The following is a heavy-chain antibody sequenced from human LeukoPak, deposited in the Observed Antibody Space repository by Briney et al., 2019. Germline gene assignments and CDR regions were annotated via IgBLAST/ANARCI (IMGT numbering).Heavy chain of an antibody. Sequence: GGSLRLSCAASGFTFSSYGMSWVRQAPGKGLEWVSAISDSVTSTYYADSVKGRFTISRANSKNTLYLQMNSLRAEDTAVYYCAKRSDYGVNSNYFDYWGQGTRVTVSS. J-gene: IGHJ4*02. CDR3: AKRSDYGVNSNYFDY. CDR2: ISDSVTST. V-gene: IGHV3-23*01. D-gene: IGHD4-23*01. CDR1: GFTFSSYG.